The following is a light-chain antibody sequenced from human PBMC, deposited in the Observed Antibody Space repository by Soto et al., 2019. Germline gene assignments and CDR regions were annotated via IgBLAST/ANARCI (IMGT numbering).Light chain of an antibody. Sequence: QSALTQPASVSGSPGQSITISCTGTSSNVGSYNLVSWYQHHPGKAPKLMIYEGNNRPSGVSNRFSGSKSGNTASLTISGLQSEDEADYYCCSFAVTSTYVFGAGTKLTVL. CDR2: EGN. CDR3: CSFAVTSTYV. J-gene: IGLJ2*01. V-gene: IGLV2-23*01. CDR1: SSNVGSYNL.